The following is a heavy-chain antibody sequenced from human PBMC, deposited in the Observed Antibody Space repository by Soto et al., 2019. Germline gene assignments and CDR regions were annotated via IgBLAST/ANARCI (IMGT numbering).Heavy chain of an antibody. CDR3: AKDVHYDILTGIEYFHH. Sequence: PGGSLRLSCAASGFTFSSYWMSWVRQAPGKGLEWVANIKQDGSEKYYVDSVKGRFTISRDNSKNTLYLQMNSLRAEDTAVYYSAKDVHYDILTGIEYFHHWAQGTLVTVSS. J-gene: IGHJ1*01. V-gene: IGHV3-7*05. CDR1: GFTFSSYW. D-gene: IGHD3-9*01. CDR2: IKQDGSEK.